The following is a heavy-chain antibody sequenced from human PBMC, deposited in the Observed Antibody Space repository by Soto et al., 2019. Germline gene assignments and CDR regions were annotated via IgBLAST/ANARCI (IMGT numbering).Heavy chain of an antibody. D-gene: IGHD2-21*01. Sequence: QVQLVESGGGVVQTGRSLRLSCAASGFTFSIYAMHWVRQAPGKGLEWVAVISYDGSNKYYADSVKGRFTISRDNSKNTVYLQMNSLRAEDSAVYYCAREYSDGWFDPWGQGTLVTVSS. V-gene: IGHV3-30-3*01. CDR1: GFTFSIYA. CDR3: AREYSDGWFDP. J-gene: IGHJ5*02. CDR2: ISYDGSNK.